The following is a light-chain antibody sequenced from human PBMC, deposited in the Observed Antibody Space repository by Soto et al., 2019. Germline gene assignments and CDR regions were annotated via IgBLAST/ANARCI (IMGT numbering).Light chain of an antibody. CDR1: SSDVGGYNY. CDR3: SSYTNNSTYV. V-gene: IGLV2-14*01. J-gene: IGLJ1*01. Sequence: QSSLTQPASVSESAGRSITISCAGTSSDVGGYNYVSWYQQHPGNAPKLMIYEVSNRPSGVSNRFSGSKSGNTASLTISGLQAEDEADYYCSSYTNNSTYVFGPGTKVTVL. CDR2: EVS.